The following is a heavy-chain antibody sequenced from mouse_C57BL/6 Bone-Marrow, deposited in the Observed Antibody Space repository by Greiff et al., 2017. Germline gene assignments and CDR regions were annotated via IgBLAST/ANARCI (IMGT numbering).Heavy chain of an antibody. D-gene: IGHD1-1*01. CDR3: ARGYYYGSSPY. Sequence: VQLQQPGAELVKPGASVKLSCKASGYTFTSSWMHWVKQRPGQGLEWIGMIHPNRGSTNYNEKFKSKATLTVDKSSSTAYMQLSSLTSEDSAVYYCARGYYYGSSPYWGQGTTLTVSS. V-gene: IGHV1-64*01. CDR2: IHPNRGST. CDR1: GYTFTSSW. J-gene: IGHJ2*01.